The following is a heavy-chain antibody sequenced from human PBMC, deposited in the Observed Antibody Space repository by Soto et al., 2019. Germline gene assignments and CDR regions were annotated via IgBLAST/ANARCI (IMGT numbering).Heavy chain of an antibody. CDR2: VYYRGRS. CDR1: GGSFSGYY. CDR3: VSQRTSVLTQAYFDY. D-gene: IGHD2-8*01. V-gene: IGHV4-34*01. J-gene: IGHJ4*02. Sequence: TSATLSLTCAVYGGSFSGYYWNWIRQSPGKGLEWIGSVYYRGRSYSKSSVKSRVTISVDTSKNQFSLNLNSVTASDTAVYFCVSQRTSVLTQAYFDYWGPGALVTVSS.